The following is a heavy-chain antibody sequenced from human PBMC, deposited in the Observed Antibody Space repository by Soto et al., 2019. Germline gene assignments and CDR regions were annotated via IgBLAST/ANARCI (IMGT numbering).Heavy chain of an antibody. V-gene: IGHV5-51*01. D-gene: IGHD5-12*01. J-gene: IGHJ6*02. CDR2: IYPGDSDT. CDR1: GYSFTSYW. Sequence: GESLKISCKGSGYSFTSYWIGWVRQMPGKGLEWMGIIYPGDSDTRYSPSFQGQVTISADKSISTAYLQWSSLKASDTAMYYCARQGRRVVATRNGKEKPSYYYGMDAWGQGTTVPVS. CDR3: ARQGRRVVATRNGKEKPSYYYGMDA.